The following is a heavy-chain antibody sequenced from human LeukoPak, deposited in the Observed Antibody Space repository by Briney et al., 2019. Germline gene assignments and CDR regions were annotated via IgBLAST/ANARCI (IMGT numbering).Heavy chain of an antibody. V-gene: IGHV1-2*02. CDR1: GYTFTGYY. CDR3: ARVKRNTRVHPSTYDAVDI. Sequence: GASVKVSCKASGYTFTGYYLHWVRQAPGQGHEWMGWINPNSGGTNYAQKSQGRVTMTRDTSISTASMELSRLRSDDTAVYYCARVKRNTRVHPSTYDAVDIWGQGTTVTVSS. J-gene: IGHJ3*02. CDR2: INPNSGGT.